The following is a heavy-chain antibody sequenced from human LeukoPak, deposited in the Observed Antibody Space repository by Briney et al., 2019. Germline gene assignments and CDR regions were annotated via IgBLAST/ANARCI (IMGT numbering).Heavy chain of an antibody. CDR3: ARGPVAGGYYYYYGMDV. D-gene: IGHD6-19*01. J-gene: IGHJ6*02. CDR2: TYYRSKWYN. V-gene: IGHV6-1*01. CDR1: GDSVSSNSAA. Sequence: SQTLSLTCAISGDSVSSNSAAWNWIRQSPSRGLEWLGRTYYRSKWYNDYAVSVKSRITINPDTSKNQFSLQLNSVTPEDTAVYYCARGPVAGGYYYYYGMDVWGQGTTVTVSS.